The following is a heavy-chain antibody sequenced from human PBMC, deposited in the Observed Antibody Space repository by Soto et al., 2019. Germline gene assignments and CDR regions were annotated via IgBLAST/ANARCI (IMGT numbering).Heavy chain of an antibody. V-gene: IGHV4-59*01. Sequence: ASETLSLTCTVSGGSISGYYWSWIRQPPGKRLEWIGYIDYYGSTNYNPSLKSRVTISVDTSKKQFSLNLGSVTAADTAIYYFARYFDWPSVFDIWGQGTMVTVSS. J-gene: IGHJ3*02. CDR3: ARYFDWPSVFDI. D-gene: IGHD3-9*01. CDR1: GGSISGYY. CDR2: IDYYGST.